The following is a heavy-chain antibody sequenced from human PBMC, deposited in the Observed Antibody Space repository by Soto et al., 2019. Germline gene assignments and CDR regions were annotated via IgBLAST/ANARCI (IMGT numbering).Heavy chain of an antibody. CDR2: INHSGST. Sequence: QVQLQQWGAGLLKPSETLSLTCAVYGGSFSGYYWSWIRQPPGKGLEWIGEINHSGSTNYNPSLKSRVTISVDTSKNQFSLKLSSVTAADTAVYYCARSSCGRGSLKTRNAFDIWGQGTMVTVSS. D-gene: IGHD2-21*01. CDR1: GGSFSGYY. J-gene: IGHJ3*02. V-gene: IGHV4-34*01. CDR3: ARSSCGRGSLKTRNAFDI.